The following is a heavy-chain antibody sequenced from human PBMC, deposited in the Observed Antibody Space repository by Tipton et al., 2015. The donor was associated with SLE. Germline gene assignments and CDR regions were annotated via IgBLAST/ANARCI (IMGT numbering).Heavy chain of an antibody. CDR2: IDHSGST. CDR1: GGSFSDDY. CDR3: ASIQWRGNAFDI. J-gene: IGHJ3*02. V-gene: IGHV4-34*01. Sequence: TLSLTCAVSGGSFSDDYWMWIRQPPGKGLEWIGEIDHSGSTYYNPSLKSRVTISVDTSKNQFSLKLSSVTAADTAVYYCASIQWRGNAFDIWGQGTMVTVSS. D-gene: IGHD6-19*01.